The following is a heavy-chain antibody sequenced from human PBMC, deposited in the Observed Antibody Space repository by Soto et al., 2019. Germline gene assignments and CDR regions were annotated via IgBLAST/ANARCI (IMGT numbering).Heavy chain of an antibody. Sequence: EVQLVESGGGLVQPGGSLRLSCAASGFTFSTYWMTWVRRPPGKGLEWVDNLDQDGSERYYVDSVRGRFTISRDNAKNSLYLQMNSLRAEDTAVYYCVCGGNFFVYWGQGTLVVVSP. V-gene: IGHV3-7*01. CDR3: VCGGNFFVY. CDR1: GFTFSTYW. CDR2: LDQDGSER. D-gene: IGHD3-16*01. J-gene: IGHJ4*02.